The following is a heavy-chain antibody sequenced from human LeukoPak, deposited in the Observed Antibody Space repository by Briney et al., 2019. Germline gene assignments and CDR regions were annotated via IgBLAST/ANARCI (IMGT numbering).Heavy chain of an antibody. CDR1: GFTFSDFY. CDR2: ISSSGDTI. Sequence: GGSLRLSCAASGFTFSDFYMSWIRQAPGKGLDWVSYISSSGDTIYYADSLKGRFTVSRDIAKNSLYLEMNSLRAEDTAVYYCARVVEQWLDHDAFDIWGQGTMVTVSS. J-gene: IGHJ3*02. V-gene: IGHV3-11*04. CDR3: ARVVEQWLDHDAFDI. D-gene: IGHD6-19*01.